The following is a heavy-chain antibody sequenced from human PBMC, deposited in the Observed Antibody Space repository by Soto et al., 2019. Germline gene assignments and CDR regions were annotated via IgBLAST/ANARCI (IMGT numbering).Heavy chain of an antibody. CDR3: ARDSGYDLIGGYFDY. J-gene: IGHJ4*02. CDR2: IYYSGST. D-gene: IGHD5-12*01. CDR1: GGSISSSSYY. Sequence: SETLSLTCTVSGGSISSSSYYWGWIRHPPGKGLEWIGSIYYSGSTYYNPSLKSRVTISVDTSKNQFSLKLSSVTAADTAVYYCARDSGYDLIGGYFDYWGQGTLVTVSS. V-gene: IGHV4-39*02.